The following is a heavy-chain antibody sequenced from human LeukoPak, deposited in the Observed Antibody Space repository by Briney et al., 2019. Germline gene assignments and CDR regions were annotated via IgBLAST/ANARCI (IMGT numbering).Heavy chain of an antibody. CDR3: ARGRISFV. Sequence: GGSLRLSCAASGFTSSSYWMSWVRQAPGKGLECVANIKVDGSEKYYVDSVKGRFTISRDNAKNSLYLQMNSLRVEDTAVYYCARGRISFVWGQGTLVTVSS. D-gene: IGHD2-15*01. CDR2: IKVDGSEK. J-gene: IGHJ4*02. V-gene: IGHV3-7*01. CDR1: GFTSSSYW.